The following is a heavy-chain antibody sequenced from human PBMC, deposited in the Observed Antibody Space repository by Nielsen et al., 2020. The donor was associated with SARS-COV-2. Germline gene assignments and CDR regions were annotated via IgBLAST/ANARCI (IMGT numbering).Heavy chain of an antibody. CDR1: GYTFTGYY. J-gene: IGHJ4*02. V-gene: IGHV1-2*06. CDR3: AREATGFDY. Sequence: ASVISCKASGYTFTGYYMHWVRQAPGQGLEWMGRINPNSGGTNYAQKFQGRVTMTRDTSISTAYMELSRLRSDDTAVYYCAREATGFDYWGQGTLVTVSS. CDR2: INPNSGGT. D-gene: IGHD5-12*01.